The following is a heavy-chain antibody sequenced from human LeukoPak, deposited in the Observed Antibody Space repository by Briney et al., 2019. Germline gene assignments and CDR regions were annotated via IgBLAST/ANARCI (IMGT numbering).Heavy chain of an antibody. CDR2: ISSSGGTI. CDR1: GFTFSSYE. D-gene: IGHD6-19*01. Sequence: GGSLRLSCAASGFTFSSYEMNWVRQAPGKGLEWLSYISSSGGTIYYADSVRGRFTISRDNAKNSLYLQMNSLRAEDTAFYYCARSRIAVTYDAFDIWGQGTMVTVS. CDR3: ARSRIAVTYDAFDI. J-gene: IGHJ3*02. V-gene: IGHV3-48*03.